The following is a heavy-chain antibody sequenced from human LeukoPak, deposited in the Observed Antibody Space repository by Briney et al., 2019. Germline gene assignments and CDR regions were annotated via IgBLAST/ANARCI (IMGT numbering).Heavy chain of an antibody. CDR1: GFTFSSYA. Sequence: GGSLRLSCAASGFTFSSYAMSWVRQAPGKGLDWVSAISGSGGNTYYADSVKGRFTISRDNAKNSLYLQMNSLRAEDTAVYYCARARYGSSSWYGGDYWGQGTLVTVSP. J-gene: IGHJ4*02. D-gene: IGHD6-13*01. V-gene: IGHV3-23*01. CDR3: ARARYGSSSWYGGDY. CDR2: ISGSGGNT.